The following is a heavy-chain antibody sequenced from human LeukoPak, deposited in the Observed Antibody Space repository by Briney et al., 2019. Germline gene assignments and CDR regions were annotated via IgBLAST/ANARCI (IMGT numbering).Heavy chain of an antibody. CDR3: ARVALFGSGSYYWFDP. D-gene: IGHD3-10*01. Sequence: SETLSLTCTVSGGSVSGHYWSWIRQPAGKGLEWIGRIYMTGSTNYNPSLKSRVTMSVDMSKNQFSLKLSSVTAADTAVYFCARVALFGSGSYYWFDPWGQGTLVTVSS. J-gene: IGHJ5*02. V-gene: IGHV4-4*07. CDR1: GGSVSGHY. CDR2: IYMTGST.